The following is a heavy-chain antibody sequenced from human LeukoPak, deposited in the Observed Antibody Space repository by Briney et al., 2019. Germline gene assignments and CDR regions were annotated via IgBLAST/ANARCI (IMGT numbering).Heavy chain of an antibody. CDR1: GFTFSNAW. J-gene: IGHJ3*02. V-gene: IGHV3-15*01. D-gene: IGHD2-21*02. CDR2: IKSKTDGGTT. CDR3: ANGMVTATYAFDI. Sequence: GGSLRLSCAASGFTFSNAWMSWVRQAPGKGLEWVGRIKSKTDGGTTDYAAPVKGRFTISRDDSKNTLYLQMNSLRAEDTAVYYCANGMVTATYAFDIWGQGTMVTVSS.